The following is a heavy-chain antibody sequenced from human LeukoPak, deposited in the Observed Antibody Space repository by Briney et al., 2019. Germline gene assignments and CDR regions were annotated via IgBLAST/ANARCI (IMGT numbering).Heavy chain of an antibody. CDR3: ARDRYYGPGSYAFDI. CDR2: ISAYNGNT. CDR1: GYTFTSYG. J-gene: IGHJ3*02. D-gene: IGHD3-10*01. Sequence: ASVTVSCKASGYTFTSYGISWVRQAPGQGLEWMGWISAYNGNTNYAQKLQGRVTMTTDTSTSTAYMELRSLRSDDTAVYYCARDRYYGPGSYAFDIWGQGTMVTVSS. V-gene: IGHV1-18*01.